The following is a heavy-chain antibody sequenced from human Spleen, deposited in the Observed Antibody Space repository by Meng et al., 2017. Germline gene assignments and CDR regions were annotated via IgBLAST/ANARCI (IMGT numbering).Heavy chain of an antibody. D-gene: IGHD6-19*01. V-gene: IGHV1-2*02. Sequence: ASVKVSCKASGYTFTGYYMHWVRQAPGQGLEWMGWINPNSGGTNYAQKFQGRVTMTRDTSISTAYLQWSSLKASDTDMYFCARQESSGLLDYWGQGTLVTVSS. CDR2: INPNSGGT. CDR3: ARQESSGLLDY. J-gene: IGHJ4*02. CDR1: GYTFTGYY.